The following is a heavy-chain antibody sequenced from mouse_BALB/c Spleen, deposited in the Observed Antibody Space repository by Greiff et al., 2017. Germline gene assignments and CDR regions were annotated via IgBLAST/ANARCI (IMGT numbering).Heavy chain of an antibody. V-gene: IGHV5-6-4*01. D-gene: IGHD1-1*01. J-gene: IGHJ3*01. CDR1: GFTFSSYT. Sequence: EVQLVESGGGLVKPGGSLKLSCAASGFTFSSYTMSWVRQTPEKRLEWVATISSGGSYTYYPDSVKGRFTISRDNAKNTLYLQMSSLKSEDTAMYYCTRDDYYGSWGQGTLVTVSA. CDR2: ISSGGSYT. CDR3: TRDDYYGS.